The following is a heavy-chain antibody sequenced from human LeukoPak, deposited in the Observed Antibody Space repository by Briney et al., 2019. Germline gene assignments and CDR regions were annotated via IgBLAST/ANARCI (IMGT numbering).Heavy chain of an antibody. Sequence: GGSLRLSCAVSGITLSNYGMSWVRQAPGKGLEWVAGISDSGGNTKYADSVKGRFTISRDNPKNTLYLQMNSLRAEDTAVYFCARRGVVIRVILVGFHKEAYYFESWGQGALVTVSS. D-gene: IGHD3/OR15-3a*01. J-gene: IGHJ4*02. CDR2: ISDSGGNT. V-gene: IGHV3-23*01. CDR3: ARRGVVIRVILVGFHKEAYYFES. CDR1: GITLSNYG.